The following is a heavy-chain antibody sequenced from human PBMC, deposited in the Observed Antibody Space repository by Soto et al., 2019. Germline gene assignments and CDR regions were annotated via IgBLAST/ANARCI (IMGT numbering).Heavy chain of an antibody. CDR2: VYTSDNT. CDR1: GGSSGSYY. J-gene: IGHJ6*02. CDR3: ASSAGHPGDFFYYNGMDV. D-gene: IGHD3-10*01. Sequence: SETLSLTCSVSGGSSGSYYWRWIRQPPGKGLEWIGYVYTSDNTRYNSSLKSRVTISVDTSKRQFYLRLNSVTAADTAVYYCASSAGHPGDFFYYNGMDVWGQGTTVTVSS. V-gene: IGHV4-4*08.